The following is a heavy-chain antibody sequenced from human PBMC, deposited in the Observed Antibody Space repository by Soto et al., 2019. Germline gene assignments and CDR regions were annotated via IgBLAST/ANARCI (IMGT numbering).Heavy chain of an antibody. Sequence: PGGSLRLSCAASGFTFSSYAMHWVRQAPGKGLEYVSAITSNGGNTDYASSVKGRFTISRDNSKNTLYLQMGSLRAEDMAVYYCARRIPFDYGMDVWGQGTTVTVSS. J-gene: IGHJ6*02. CDR1: GFTFSSYA. CDR2: ITSNGGNT. V-gene: IGHV3-64*01. D-gene: IGHD2-21*01. CDR3: ARRIPFDYGMDV.